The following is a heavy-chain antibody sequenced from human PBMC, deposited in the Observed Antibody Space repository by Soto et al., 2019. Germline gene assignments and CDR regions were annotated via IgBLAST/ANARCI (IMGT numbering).Heavy chain of an antibody. CDR2: INPSVGST. D-gene: IGHD3-3*01. CDR1: GYTFTSYY. V-gene: IGHV1-46*04. Sequence: QVQLVQSGAEVKKPGASVKVSCKASGYTFTSYYMHWVRQAPGQGLECMRIINPSVGSTSYAQKLQCRVPMTRDTSTSTVYMELSSLRSEDTAVYYCARVLSYHYKVGYYYYGMDVWGQGTTVTVSS. CDR3: ARVLSYHYKVGYYYYGMDV. J-gene: IGHJ6*02.